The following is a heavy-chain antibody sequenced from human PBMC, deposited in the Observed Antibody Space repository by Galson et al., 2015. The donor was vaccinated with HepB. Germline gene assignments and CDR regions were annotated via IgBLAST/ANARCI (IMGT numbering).Heavy chain of an antibody. CDR2: INAGNGNT. J-gene: IGHJ3*02. V-gene: IGHV1-3*01. D-gene: IGHD1-26*01. CDR3: ARDLARMVGVTNAFDI. CDR1: GYTFTSYA. Sequence: SVKVSCKASGYTFTSYAMHWVRQAPGQRLEWMGWINAGNGNTKYSQKFQGRVTVTRDTSASTAYMELSSLRSEDTAVYYCARDLARMVGVTNAFDIWGQGTMVTVSS.